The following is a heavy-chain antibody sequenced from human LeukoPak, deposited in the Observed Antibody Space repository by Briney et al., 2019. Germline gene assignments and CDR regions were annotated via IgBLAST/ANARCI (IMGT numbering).Heavy chain of an antibody. D-gene: IGHD3-22*01. Sequence: GASVKVSCKASGYTFTNYGISWVRQAPGQGLQWMGWISAKNGNTKYAEKFQGRGTMTTDTSTNTAYMELRSLRSDDTAVYYCARDRQDYYDSSDYFDNWGQGTLVTVSS. CDR2: ISAKNGNT. V-gene: IGHV1-18*01. CDR1: GYTFTNYG. J-gene: IGHJ4*02. CDR3: ARDRQDYYDSSDYFDN.